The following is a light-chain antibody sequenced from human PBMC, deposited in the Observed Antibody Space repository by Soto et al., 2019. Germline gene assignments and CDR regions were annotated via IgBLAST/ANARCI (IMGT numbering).Light chain of an antibody. CDR3: IQALQTPYT. J-gene: IGKJ2*01. CDR1: QSLLHSNGYNY. CDR2: MGS. V-gene: IGKV2-28*01. Sequence: DIVMTQSPLSLPVTPGEPASISCRSSQSLLHSNGYNYLDWYLQKPGQSPQLLIYMGSNRASGGPDRFSGSGSGTDFTLKISRVEAEDVGVYYCIQALQTPYTFGQGTKLEIK.